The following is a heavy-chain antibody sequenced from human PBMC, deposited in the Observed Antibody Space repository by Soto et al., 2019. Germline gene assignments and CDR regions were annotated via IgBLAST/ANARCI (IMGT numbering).Heavy chain of an antibody. Sequence: EVQLVESGGGLVQTGGSLRLSCAASGFTFSSYWMHWVRQAPGKGVVWVSRINGDGGSTNYADSVKGPFTISRDNAKNTVYLQVDSLRAEDTAVYYCARGLYLKYGQDYWGQGTLVTVS. V-gene: IGHV3-74*01. J-gene: IGHJ4*02. CDR3: ARGLYLKYGQDY. D-gene: IGHD2-2*01. CDR2: INGDGGST. CDR1: GFTFSSYW.